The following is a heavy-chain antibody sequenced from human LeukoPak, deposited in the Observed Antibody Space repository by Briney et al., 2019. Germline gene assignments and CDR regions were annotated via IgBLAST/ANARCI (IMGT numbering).Heavy chain of an antibody. CDR2: IYHSGST. CDR3: ARGQQWLLGHVDP. D-gene: IGHD6-19*01. Sequence: PSETLSLTCTVSGYSISSGYYWGWIRPPPGKGLEWIGSIYHSGSTYYNPSLRSRVTISVDTSKNQFSLNLSSVTAADTAVYYCARGQQWLLGHVDPWGQGTLVTVSS. CDR1: GYSISSGYY. V-gene: IGHV4-38-2*02. J-gene: IGHJ5*02.